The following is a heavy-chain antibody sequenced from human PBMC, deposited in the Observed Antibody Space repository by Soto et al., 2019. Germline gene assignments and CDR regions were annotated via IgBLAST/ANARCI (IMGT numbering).Heavy chain of an antibody. CDR3: AHRLSGFNWNGGYFDY. D-gene: IGHD1-1*01. Sequence: QITLKESGPTRVKPTQTLTLTCTFSGFSLTSRPMGVGWIRQPPGKALEWLVFIYWDDDKRYSPSLKNRLTITXXTXGXXVVPTMTNMHPLDTATYYCAHRLSGFNWNGGYFDYWGQGALVTVSS. V-gene: IGHV2-5*02. CDR1: GFSLTSRPMG. J-gene: IGHJ4*02. CDR2: IYWDDDK.